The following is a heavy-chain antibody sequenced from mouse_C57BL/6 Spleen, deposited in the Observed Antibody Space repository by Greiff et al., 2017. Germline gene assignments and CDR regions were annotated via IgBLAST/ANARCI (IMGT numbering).Heavy chain of an antibody. V-gene: IGHV1-64*01. J-gene: IGHJ4*01. D-gene: IGHD1-1*01. Sequence: VQLQQPGAELVKPGASVKLSCKASGYTFTSYWMHWVKQRPGQGLEWIGMIHPNSGSTNYNEKFKSKATLTVDKSSSTAYMQLSSLTYEDSAVYYCARGGYGSRYDAMDYWGQGTSVTVSS. CDR3: ARGGYGSRYDAMDY. CDR1: GYTFTSYW. CDR2: IHPNSGST.